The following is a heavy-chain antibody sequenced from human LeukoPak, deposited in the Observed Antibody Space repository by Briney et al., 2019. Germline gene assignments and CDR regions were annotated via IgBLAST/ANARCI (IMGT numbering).Heavy chain of an antibody. D-gene: IGHD6-19*01. Sequence: GGSLRLSCAASGFIFSSYSMNWVRQAPGKGLEWVSSISSSSSYIYYADSVKGRFTISRDNAKNSLYLQMNSLRAEDTAVYYCARDSPIAVAGTGVYWGQGTLVTVSS. J-gene: IGHJ4*02. CDR3: ARDSPIAVAGTGVY. CDR1: GFIFSSYS. V-gene: IGHV3-21*01. CDR2: ISSSSSYI.